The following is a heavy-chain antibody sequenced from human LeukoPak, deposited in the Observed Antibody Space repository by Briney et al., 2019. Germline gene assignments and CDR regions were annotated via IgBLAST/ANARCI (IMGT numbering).Heavy chain of an antibody. Sequence: ASVKVSCKASGYTFTSYYMHWVRQAPGQGLEWMGWIDTNTGNPTYAQGFIGRFVFSLDTSVTTAYLQISSLKAEDTAVYYCAKEVTIPAAGRKDYYYYGLDVWGQGTTVTVSS. CDR2: IDTNTGNP. CDR1: GYTFTSYY. V-gene: IGHV7-4-1*02. J-gene: IGHJ6*02. D-gene: IGHD6-13*01. CDR3: AKEVTIPAAGRKDYYYYGLDV.